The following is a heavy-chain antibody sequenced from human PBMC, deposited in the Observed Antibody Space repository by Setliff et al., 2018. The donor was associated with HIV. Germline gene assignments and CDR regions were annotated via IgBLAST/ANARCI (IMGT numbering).Heavy chain of an antibody. J-gene: IGHJ4*02. CDR2: INAGNGDT. Sequence: ASVKVSCKASGYTFTPYTIHWVRQAPGQRLEWMGWINAGNGDTKYSQKFQGRVIMTRDIPANTAYMELSSLRSEDTAIYYCARSLREYSYGSPDYWGPGTLVTVSS. CDR1: GYTFTPYT. CDR3: ARSLREYSYGSPDY. V-gene: IGHV1-3*01. D-gene: IGHD5-18*01.